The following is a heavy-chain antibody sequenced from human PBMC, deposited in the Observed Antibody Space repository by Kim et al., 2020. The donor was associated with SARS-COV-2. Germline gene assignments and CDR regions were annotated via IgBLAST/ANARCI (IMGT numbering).Heavy chain of an antibody. D-gene: IGHD3-10*01. J-gene: IGHJ4*02. Sequence: YTDSVKGRFTIARDNSKNTLYLQMNGLRVEDTAVYYCAKQLDGMSSTFDSWGQGSLVTVSS. V-gene: IGHV3-23*01. CDR3: AKQLDGMSSTFDS.